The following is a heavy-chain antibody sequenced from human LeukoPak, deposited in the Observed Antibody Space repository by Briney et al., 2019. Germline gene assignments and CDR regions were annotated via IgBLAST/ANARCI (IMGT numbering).Heavy chain of an antibody. D-gene: IGHD6-19*01. V-gene: IGHV3-23*01. CDR1: GFTFSSYA. J-gene: IGHJ4*02. Sequence: HSGGSLRLSCAASGFTFSSYAMSWVRRAPGKGLEWVSAISGSGDNTYYADSVKGRFTISRDNSKNTLYLQMNSLRAEDTAVYYCARRALGSAWYQFDYWGQGTLVTVSS. CDR3: ARRALGSAWYQFDY. CDR2: ISGSGDNT.